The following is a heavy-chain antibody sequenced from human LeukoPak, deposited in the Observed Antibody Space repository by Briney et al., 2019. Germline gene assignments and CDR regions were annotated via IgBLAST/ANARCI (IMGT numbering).Heavy chain of an antibody. CDR3: ARGSREMATIFDY. CDR2: IYYSGST. V-gene: IGHV4-59*12. J-gene: IGHJ4*02. Sequence: SETLSLTCTVSGGSISSYYWSWIRQPPGKRLEWIGHIYYSGSTNYSPSLKSRVTMSVDTSKNQFSLKLSSVTAADTAVYYCARGSREMATIFDYWGQGTLVTVSS. CDR1: GGSISSYY. D-gene: IGHD5-24*01.